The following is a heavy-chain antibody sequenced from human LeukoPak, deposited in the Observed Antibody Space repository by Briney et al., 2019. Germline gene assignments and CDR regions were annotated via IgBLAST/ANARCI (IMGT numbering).Heavy chain of an antibody. V-gene: IGHV4-61*01. D-gene: IGHD5-12*01. CDR1: GGSVSSGSYY. CDR2: IYYSGST. Sequence: SETLSLTCTVSGGSVSSGSYYWSWIRQPPGKGLEWIGYIYYSGSTNYNPSLKSRVTISVDTSKNQFSLKLSSVTAADTAVYYCARSKRGYSGYDPFDYWGQGTLVTVSS. CDR3: ARSKRGYSGYDPFDY. J-gene: IGHJ4*02.